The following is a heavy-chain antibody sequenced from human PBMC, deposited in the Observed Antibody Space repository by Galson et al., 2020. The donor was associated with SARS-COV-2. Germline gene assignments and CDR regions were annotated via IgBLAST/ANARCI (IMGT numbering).Heavy chain of an antibody. Sequence: ASVKVSCKTSRYTFTAYYVHWVRQAPGQGLEWMGWTHSNTGETRYTQKFQGRVTITRDTSISPAYMGLSRLKSDDTAVYYCARDFSDSSSHNWFDPWGQGTLVTVSS. J-gene: IGHJ5*02. CDR1: RYTFTAYY. CDR3: ARDFSDSSSHNWFDP. D-gene: IGHD6-6*01. V-gene: IGHV1-2*02. CDR2: THSNTGET.